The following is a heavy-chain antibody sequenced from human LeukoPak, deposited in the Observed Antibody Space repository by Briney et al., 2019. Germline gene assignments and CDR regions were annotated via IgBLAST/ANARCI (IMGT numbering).Heavy chain of an antibody. CDR3: TTDHDILTGYYDY. D-gene: IGHD3-9*01. CDR1: GFTFSNYA. CDR2: IKSKTDGGTT. J-gene: IGHJ4*02. Sequence: KAGGSLRLSCAASGFTFSNYAMSWVRQAPGKGLEWVGRIKSKTDGGTTDYAAPVKGRFTISRDDSKNTLYLQMNSLKTEDTAMYYCTTDHDILTGYYDYWGQGTLVTVSS. V-gene: IGHV3-15*01.